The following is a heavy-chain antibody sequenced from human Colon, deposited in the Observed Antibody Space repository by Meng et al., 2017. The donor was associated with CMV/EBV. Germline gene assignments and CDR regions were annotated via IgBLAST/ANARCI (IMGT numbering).Heavy chain of an antibody. D-gene: IGHD3-3*01. CDR1: GDSISSSSFY. Sequence: GSLRLSCTVSGDSISSSSFYWGWFRQPPGKGLEWIGYIYYSGSTYYNPSLMSRLTISLDTSKNQLSLDLTSVTAADTAMYYCARDPYNFWSGAPFWGQGTLVTVSS. CDR2: IYYSGST. V-gene: IGHV4-39*07. J-gene: IGHJ4*02. CDR3: ARDPYNFWSGAPF.